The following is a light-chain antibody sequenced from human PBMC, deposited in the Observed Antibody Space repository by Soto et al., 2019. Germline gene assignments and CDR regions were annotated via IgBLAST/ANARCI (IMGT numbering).Light chain of an antibody. J-gene: IGLJ3*02. V-gene: IGLV1-44*01. CDR3: AAWDDIGKAWV. CDR1: SSNIGSNP. CDR2: SNI. Sequence: QSVLTQPPSASGTPGQRVTISCSGGSSNIGSNPVNWFQQLAGTAPKVLIFSNIQRPSGVPDRFSGAKSGTSGSLAISGLQSEDEAVYYCAAWDDIGKAWVFGGGTQLTVL.